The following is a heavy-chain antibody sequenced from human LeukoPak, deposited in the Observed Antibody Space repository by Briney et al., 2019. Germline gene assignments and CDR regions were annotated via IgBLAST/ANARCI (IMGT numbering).Heavy chain of an antibody. J-gene: IGHJ2*01. CDR2: TYPSEAT. V-gene: IGHV4-4*07. CDR1: GGSISSYY. D-gene: IGHD3-3*01. CDR3: ARGPSVTIFGVVPYYFDL. Sequence: SETLSLTCTVSGGSISSYYWSWIRQPPGKGLEWIGRTYPSEATRYNPSLNSRVTMSLDTSSNQLSLKLSSVTAADTAVYYCARGPSVTIFGVVPYYFDLWGRGTLVSVSS.